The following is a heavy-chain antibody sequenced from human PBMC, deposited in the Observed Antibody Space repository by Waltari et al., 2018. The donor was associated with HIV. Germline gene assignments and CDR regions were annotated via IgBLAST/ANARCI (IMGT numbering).Heavy chain of an antibody. CDR2: IKSHSDGGTS. Sequence: EVQLVESGGGLVKPGGSLRLSCAVSGFDFTNAWLNCVRQAPGKGLEWIGRIKSHSDGGTSDYAAPLKGRFSISRDDSQRTLFLQISSLMTEDTGVYYCTTDVYDGSGGNAFDVWGQGTMVTVSS. D-gene: IGHD5-12*01. CDR1: GFDFTNAW. CDR3: TTDVYDGSGGNAFDV. J-gene: IGHJ3*01. V-gene: IGHV3-15*01.